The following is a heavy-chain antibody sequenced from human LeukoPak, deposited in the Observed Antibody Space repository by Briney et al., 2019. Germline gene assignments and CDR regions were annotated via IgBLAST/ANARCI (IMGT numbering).Heavy chain of an antibody. Sequence: ASVKVSCKASGYTFTDYYIHWVRQAPGQGLEWMGWINPNSGGTNYAQNFQGRVTMTGDTSISTAYMELSSLRSDDTAEYYCARDIWNLRIIYYWGQGTLVTVSS. CDR1: GYTFTDYY. V-gene: IGHV1-2*02. CDR2: INPNSGGT. D-gene: IGHD1-1*01. CDR3: ARDIWNLRIIYY. J-gene: IGHJ4*02.